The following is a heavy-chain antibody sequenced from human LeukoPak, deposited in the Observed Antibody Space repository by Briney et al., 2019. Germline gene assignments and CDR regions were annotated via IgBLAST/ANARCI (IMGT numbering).Heavy chain of an antibody. CDR2: INHSGST. CDR1: GGSFSGYY. CDR3: ARVNGSGSSAWPDY. D-gene: IGHD1-26*01. V-gene: IGHV4-34*01. Sequence: SETLSFTCAVYGGSFSGYYWSWIRKPPGKGLEWIGEINHSGSTNYNPSLKSRVTISVDTSKNQFSLKLSSVTAADTAVYYCARVNGSGSSAWPDYWGQGTLVTVSS. J-gene: IGHJ4*02.